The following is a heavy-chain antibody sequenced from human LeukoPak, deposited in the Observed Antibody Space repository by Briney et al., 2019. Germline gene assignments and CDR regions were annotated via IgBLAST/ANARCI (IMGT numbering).Heavy chain of an antibody. CDR3: ARIFLDHCDSSGPLDY. J-gene: IGHJ4*01. V-gene: IGHV4-39*01. Sequence: AETLTLTCTVSGGSISSSYFYWGWVRQPPGKGLEWIASIYYIGSTYYNSSLQGRVTISVDTYKNQFSLWLRSVTATDTAVYYCARIFLDHCDSSGPLDYWGQGTMVTVSS. D-gene: IGHD3-22*01. CDR1: GGSISSSYFY. CDR2: IYYIGST.